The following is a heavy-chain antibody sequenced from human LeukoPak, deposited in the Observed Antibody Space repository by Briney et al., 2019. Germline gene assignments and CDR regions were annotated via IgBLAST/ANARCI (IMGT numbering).Heavy chain of an antibody. V-gene: IGHV3-9*01. CDR3: AKALGGSAFIAFDI. D-gene: IGHD3-3*02. Sequence: GRSLRLSCAASGFTFDDYAMHWVRQAPGKGLEWVSGISWNSGDIGYADSVKGRFTISRDNAKNSLYLQMNSLRTEDTALYYCAKALGGSAFIAFDIWGQGTMVTVSS. J-gene: IGHJ3*02. CDR2: ISWNSGDI. CDR1: GFTFDDYA.